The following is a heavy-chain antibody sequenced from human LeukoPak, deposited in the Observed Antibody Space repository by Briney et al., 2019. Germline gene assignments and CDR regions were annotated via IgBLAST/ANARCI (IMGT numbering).Heavy chain of an antibody. CDR2: TYYSGST. CDR1: GVSISSYY. D-gene: IGHD1-26*01. J-gene: IGHJ4*02. V-gene: IGHV4-59*08. Sequence: SETLSLTCTVSGVSISSYYWTWIRQPPRKGLEWIGYTYYSGSTNYNPSLKSRVTISVDTSKSQFSLRLSSVTAADTAVYYCARLERGSFYVHFDYWGQGSLVTVSS. CDR3: ARLERGSFYVHFDY.